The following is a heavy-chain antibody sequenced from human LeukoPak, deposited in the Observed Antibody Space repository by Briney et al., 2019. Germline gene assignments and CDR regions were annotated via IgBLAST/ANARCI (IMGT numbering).Heavy chain of an antibody. CDR1: GFTFDDYG. Sequence: GGSLRLSCAASGFTFDDYGMSWVRQAPGKGLEWVSLIYSGGTTYYADSVKGRFTISRDNSKNTLYLQMNSLRAEDTAVYYCTRGGYGGPRVAFDYWGQGTLVTVSS. V-gene: IGHV3-53*01. D-gene: IGHD1-1*01. J-gene: IGHJ4*02. CDR3: TRGGYGGPRVAFDY. CDR2: IYSGGTT.